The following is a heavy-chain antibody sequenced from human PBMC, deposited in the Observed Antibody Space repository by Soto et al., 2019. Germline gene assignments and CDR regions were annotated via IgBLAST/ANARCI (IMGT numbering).Heavy chain of an antibody. V-gene: IGHV4-31*02. J-gene: IGHJ5*02. CDR2: IYYSGST. CDR1: GVSISSSSYY. CDR3: ARAGSYGSGSHPPVDWFDP. D-gene: IGHD3-10*01. Sequence: SETLSLTCSVSGVSISSSSYYWSWIRQHPGKGLEWIGYIYYSGSTYYNPSLKSRVTISVDTSKNQFSLKLSSVTAADTAVYYCARAGSYGSGSHPPVDWFDPWGQGTLVTVSS.